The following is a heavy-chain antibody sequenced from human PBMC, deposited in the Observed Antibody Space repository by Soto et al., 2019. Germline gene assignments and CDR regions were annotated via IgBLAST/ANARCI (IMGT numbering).Heavy chain of an antibody. CDR1: GGTFSSYA. J-gene: IGHJ6*02. Sequence: SVKVSCKASGGTFSSYAISWVRQAPGQGLEWMGGIIPISGTANYAQKFQGRVTITADESTSTAYIELSSLRSEDTAVYYCARSQGSSTSLEIYYYYYYGMDVWGQGTTVTVSS. CDR2: IIPISGTA. CDR3: ARSQGSSTSLEIYYYYYYGMDV. D-gene: IGHD2-2*01. V-gene: IGHV1-69*13.